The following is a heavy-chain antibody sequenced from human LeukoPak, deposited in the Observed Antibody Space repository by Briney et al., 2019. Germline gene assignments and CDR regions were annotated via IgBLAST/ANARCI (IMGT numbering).Heavy chain of an antibody. D-gene: IGHD2-2*01. J-gene: IGHJ4*02. V-gene: IGHV4-59*08. CDR3: ARQSVDTRPDIVVVPAAFDF. Sequence: PSETLSLTCTVSGGSISSYYWSWIRQPPGKGLEWIGYIYYSGSTNYNPSLKSRVTISVDTSKNQFSLKLSSVTAADTAVYYCARQSVDTRPDIVVVPAAFDFWGQGNLVTVSS. CDR2: IYYSGST. CDR1: GGSISSYY.